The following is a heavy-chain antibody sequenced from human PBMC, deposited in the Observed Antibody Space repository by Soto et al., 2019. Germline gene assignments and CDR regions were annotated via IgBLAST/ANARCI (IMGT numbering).Heavy chain of an antibody. J-gene: IGHJ5*02. CDR3: ETMAKSGTLNCFDT. D-gene: IGHD2-8*01. Sequence: GASVKVSCKASGYAFSNNDISWVRQATGQGLEWMGWMNPNSGNGGYAQKFQGRVTMSRDTSTSTAYMELSSLASDDTAIHYCETMAKSGTLNCFDTWGQETLVTVSS. V-gene: IGHV1-8*01. CDR2: MNPNSGNG. CDR1: GYAFSNND.